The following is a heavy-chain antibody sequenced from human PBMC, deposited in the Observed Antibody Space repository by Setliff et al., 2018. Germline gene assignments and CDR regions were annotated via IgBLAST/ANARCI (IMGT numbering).Heavy chain of an antibody. Sequence: PGGSLRLSCAASGFTFSDYYMSWIRQAPGKGLEWLSYIVSSGSTTYYSDSVKGRFPISRDNAKNSLYPQMNSLRVEDTAVYYCARGGFYDFWSGYPDDTDDAFDIWGQGTVVTVSS. CDR3: ARGGFYDFWSGYPDDTDDAFDI. D-gene: IGHD3-3*01. V-gene: IGHV3-11*04. CDR1: GFTFSDYY. CDR2: IVSSGSTT. J-gene: IGHJ3*02.